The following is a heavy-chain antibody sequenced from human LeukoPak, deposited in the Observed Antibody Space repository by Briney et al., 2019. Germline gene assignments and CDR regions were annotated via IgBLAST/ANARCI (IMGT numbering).Heavy chain of an antibody. Sequence: GGSLRLSCAASGFTFSSYSMNWVRQAPGKGLEWVSSISSSSSYIYYADSVKGRFTISRDNAKNSLYLQMNSLRAEDTAVYYCARDLRATEAFRFFDPWGQGTLVTVSS. CDR1: GFTFSSYS. J-gene: IGHJ5*02. D-gene: IGHD5-24*01. CDR2: ISSSSSYI. V-gene: IGHV3-21*01. CDR3: ARDLRATEAFRFFDP.